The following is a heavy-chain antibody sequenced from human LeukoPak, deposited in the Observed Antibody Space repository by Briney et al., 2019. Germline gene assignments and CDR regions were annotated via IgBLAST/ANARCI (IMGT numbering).Heavy chain of an antibody. J-gene: IGHJ5*02. CDR1: GFTFSSYG. Sequence: PGGSLRLSCAASGFTFSSYGMHWVRQAPGKGLEWVAVISYDGSNRYYADSVKGRFTISRDTSKNTRYLQMNSLRAEDTAVYYCAKTRSRNMITFGGVENWFDPWGQGTLVTVSS. V-gene: IGHV3-30*18. D-gene: IGHD3-16*01. CDR3: AKTRSRNMITFGGVENWFDP. CDR2: ISYDGSNR.